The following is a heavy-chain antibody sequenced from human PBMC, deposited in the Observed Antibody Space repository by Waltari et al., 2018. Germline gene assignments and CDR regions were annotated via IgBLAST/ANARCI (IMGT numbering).Heavy chain of an antibody. Sequence: QVQLVESGGGVVQPGRSLRTSCAASGFTFSSYAMHWVRQAPGKGLEWVAVISYDGSNKYYADSVKGRFTISRDNSKNTLYLQMNSLRAEDTAVYYCARDYPAGFDYWGQGTLVTVSS. CDR1: GFTFSSYA. V-gene: IGHV3-30-3*01. J-gene: IGHJ4*02. CDR2: ISYDGSNK. CDR3: ARDYPAGFDY. D-gene: IGHD6-25*01.